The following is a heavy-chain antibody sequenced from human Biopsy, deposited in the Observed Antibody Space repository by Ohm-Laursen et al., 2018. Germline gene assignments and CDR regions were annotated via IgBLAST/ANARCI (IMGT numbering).Heavy chain of an antibody. CDR3: ARGMRSSGWPYFDS. D-gene: IGHD6-19*01. CDR1: GGSLSGYY. CDR2: ISYQGST. J-gene: IGHJ4*02. Sequence: SDTLSLTCAVSGGSLSGYYWTWIRQSPEKGLEWIGYISYQGSTLYTSSLQSRVTIFLDMSKNHFSLKLTSVTAADTAIYYCARGMRSSGWPYFDSWGQGTLVTVSS. V-gene: IGHV4-59*12.